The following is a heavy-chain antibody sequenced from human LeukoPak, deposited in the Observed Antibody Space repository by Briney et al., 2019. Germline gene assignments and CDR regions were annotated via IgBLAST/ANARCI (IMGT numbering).Heavy chain of an antibody. V-gene: IGHV3-23*01. D-gene: IGHD5-24*01. CDR3: AKDVERWLQYYFDY. J-gene: IGHJ4*02. CDR2: ISGSGGST. CDR1: GFTFSSYA. Sequence: GGSLRLSCAASGFTFSSYAMSWVRQAPGKGLEWVSAISGSGGSTSYADSVKGRFTISRDNSKNTLYLQMNSLRAEDTAVYYCAKDVERWLQYYFDYWGQGTLVTVSS.